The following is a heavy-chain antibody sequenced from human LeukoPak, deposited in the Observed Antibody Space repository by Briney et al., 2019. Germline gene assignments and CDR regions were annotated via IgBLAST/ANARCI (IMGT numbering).Heavy chain of an antibody. CDR3: ARETYYDILTGYADFDY. Sequence: SVKVSCKASGGTFSSYAISWVRQAPGQGLEWMGRIIPIFGTANYAEKFQGRVTITTDESTSTAYMELSSLRSEDTAVYYCARETYYDILTGYADFDYWGQGTLVTVSS. J-gene: IGHJ4*02. D-gene: IGHD3-9*01. CDR2: IIPIFGTA. V-gene: IGHV1-69*05. CDR1: GGTFSSYA.